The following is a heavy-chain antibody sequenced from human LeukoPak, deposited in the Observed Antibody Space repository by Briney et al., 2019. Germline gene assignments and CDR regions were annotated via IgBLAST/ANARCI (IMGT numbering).Heavy chain of an antibody. CDR1: GGTFSSYA. J-gene: IGHJ5*02. CDR2: IIPILGIA. Sequence: VASVKVSCKASGGTFSSYAISWVRQAPGQGLEWMGRIIPILGIANYAQKFQGRVTITADKSTSTAYMELSSLRSEDTAVYYCANGRDGYNYWFDPWGQGTLVTVSS. CDR3: ANGRDGYNYWFDP. V-gene: IGHV1-69*04. D-gene: IGHD5-24*01.